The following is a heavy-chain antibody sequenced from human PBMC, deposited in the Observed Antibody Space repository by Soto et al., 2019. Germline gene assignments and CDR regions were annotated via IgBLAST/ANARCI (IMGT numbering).Heavy chain of an antibody. V-gene: IGHV4-30-2*01. CDR3: ARTMLLGWFDP. D-gene: IGHD2-15*01. J-gene: IGHJ5*02. CDR2: IHHSGNT. Sequence: QLQLQESGSGLVKPSQTLSLTCAVSGGSISSDTYSWSWIRQPPGKGLEWVGYIHHSGNTYFNPSLKRRATISVDRSKNQLSLKLTSVTAADTAVYYCARTMLLGWFDPWGQGTLVTVSS. CDR1: GGSISSDTYS.